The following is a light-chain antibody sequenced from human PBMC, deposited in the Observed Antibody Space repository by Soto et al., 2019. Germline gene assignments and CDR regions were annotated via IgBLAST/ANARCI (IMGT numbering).Light chain of an antibody. CDR3: QQYGSSPRT. J-gene: IGKJ1*01. Sequence: EIVLTQSPGTLYLSPGERATLSCRASQSVSGFSLAWYQQKRGQAPRLLIHGASSRATGVPDRFSGSGSGTDFTLNISRLEPEDFAVYHCQQYGSSPRTFGQGTKVDIK. CDR2: GAS. CDR1: QSVSGFS. V-gene: IGKV3-20*01.